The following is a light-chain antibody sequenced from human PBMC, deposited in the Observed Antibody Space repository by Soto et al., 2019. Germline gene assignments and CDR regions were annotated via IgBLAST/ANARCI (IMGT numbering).Light chain of an antibody. CDR3: QQYYGHPPT. V-gene: IGKV4-1*01. Sequence: DIVMTQSPDSLAVSLGERATINCKSSQSVLYNSNNKNYLAWYQQKPGQTPNLLIYWASTRKSGVPDRFSGSGSGTDFTLTISSLQAEDVAVYYCQQYYGHPPTFGHGTRLEIK. J-gene: IGKJ5*01. CDR2: WAS. CDR1: QSVLYNSNNKNY.